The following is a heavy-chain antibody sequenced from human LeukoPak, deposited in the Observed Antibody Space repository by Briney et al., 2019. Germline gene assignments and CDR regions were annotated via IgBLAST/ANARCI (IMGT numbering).Heavy chain of an antibody. V-gene: IGHV5-51*03. CDR1: GYSFTSYW. D-gene: IGHD3-22*01. J-gene: IGHJ3*02. CDR3: AARYYYDSSGYYPDAFDI. Sequence: PGESLKISCKGSGYSFTSYWIGWVRQMPGKGLEWMGIIYPGDSDTRYSPSFQGQVTISADKSISTAYLQWSSLKASDAAMYYCAARYYYDSSGYYPDAFDIWGQGTMVIISS. CDR2: IYPGDSDT.